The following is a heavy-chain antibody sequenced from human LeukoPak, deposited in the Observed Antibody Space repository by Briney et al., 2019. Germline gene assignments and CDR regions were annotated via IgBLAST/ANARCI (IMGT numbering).Heavy chain of an antibody. Sequence: SETLSLTCTVSGGSISSYYWSWIRQPPGKGLEWIGYIYYSGSTNYNPSLKSRITISVDTSKNQFSLKLSSVTAADTAVYYCARGQARLSWFDPWGQGTLVTVSS. V-gene: IGHV4-59*01. CDR2: IYYSGST. CDR3: ARGQARLSWFDP. CDR1: GGSISSYY. D-gene: IGHD6-19*01. J-gene: IGHJ5*02.